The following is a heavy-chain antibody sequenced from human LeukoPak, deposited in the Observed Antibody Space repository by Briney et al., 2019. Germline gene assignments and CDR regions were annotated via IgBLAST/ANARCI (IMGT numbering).Heavy chain of an antibody. D-gene: IGHD1-26*01. CDR2: ISSDGRST. Sequence: PGGSLRLSCEASEFTLKDYWMHWVRQGPGKGLVWVSRISSDGRSTYYADSVKGRFTVSRDNAKNTVYLQMNSLRAEDTAVYYCGGGGYLLDCWGQGTLVTVSS. V-gene: IGHV3-74*01. J-gene: IGHJ4*02. CDR3: GGGGYLLDC. CDR1: EFTLKDYW.